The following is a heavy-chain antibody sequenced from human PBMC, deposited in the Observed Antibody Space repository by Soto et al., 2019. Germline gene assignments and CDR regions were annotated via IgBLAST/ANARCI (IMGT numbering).Heavy chain of an antibody. CDR3: ARDRIAAAGSYYYNYGMDV. CDR1: GGSISNYY. V-gene: IGHV4-59*01. Sequence: SETLSLTCTVSGGSISNYYWTWIRQPPGKGLEWIGYVYYTGSTKYTPSLMSRVTISVDTSKNQFSLKLSSVTAADTGVYYCARDRIAAAGSYYYNYGMDVWGQGTTVTVSS. CDR2: VYYTGST. J-gene: IGHJ6*02. D-gene: IGHD6-13*01.